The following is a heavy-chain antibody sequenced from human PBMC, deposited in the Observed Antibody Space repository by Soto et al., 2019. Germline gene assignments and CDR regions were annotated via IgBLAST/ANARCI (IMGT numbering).Heavy chain of an antibody. CDR1: GFAFSRYE. V-gene: IGHV3-48*03. J-gene: IGHJ6*02. CDR2: ISSSGSTI. CDR3: AREIQVPAAAGSYYYYGMDV. Sequence: PGGSLRLSCAASGFAFSRYEMNWVRQAPGKGLEWVSYISSSGSTIYYADSVKGRFTISRDNAKNSLYLQMNSLRAEDTAVYYCAREIQVPAAAGSYYYYGMDVWGQGTTVTVSS. D-gene: IGHD2-2*01.